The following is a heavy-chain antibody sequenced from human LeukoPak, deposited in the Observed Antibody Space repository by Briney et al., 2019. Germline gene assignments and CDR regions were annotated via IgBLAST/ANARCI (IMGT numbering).Heavy chain of an antibody. CDR2: FDPEDGET. J-gene: IGHJ4*02. Sequence: ASVKVSCKVSGYTLTELSMHWVRQAPGKGLERMGGFDPEDGETIYAQKFQGRVTMTEDTSTDTAYMELSSLRSEDTAVYYCANANWNDPYLDYWGQGTLVTVSS. CDR3: ANANWNDPYLDY. CDR1: GYTLTELS. V-gene: IGHV1-24*01. D-gene: IGHD1-1*01.